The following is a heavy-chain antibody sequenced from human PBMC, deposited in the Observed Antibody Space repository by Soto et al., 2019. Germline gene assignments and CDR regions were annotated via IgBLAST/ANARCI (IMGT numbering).Heavy chain of an antibody. J-gene: IGHJ5*02. Sequence: GESLKISCKASGYIFIDYWIGWVRQMPGKGLEWMGIVYPRDSDTRYSPSFQGQVTISADRSTGTAFLQWRSLKASDTALYYCASPPLNGYSIHFNAWGQGTLVIVFS. V-gene: IGHV5-51*01. CDR3: ASPPLNGYSIHFNA. D-gene: IGHD2-15*01. CDR1: GYIFIDYW. CDR2: VYPRDSDT.